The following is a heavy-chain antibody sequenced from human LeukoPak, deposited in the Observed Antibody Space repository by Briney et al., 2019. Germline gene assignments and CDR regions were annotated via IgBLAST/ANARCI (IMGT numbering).Heavy chain of an antibody. J-gene: IGHJ6*02. CDR3: ARDWSSKYPYYYGMDV. D-gene: IGHD4-11*01. Sequence: GGSLRLSCAASGFTFTSYALHWVRQAPGKGLEWVAVISYDGSNKYYADSVKGRFTISRDNSKITLYLQMNSLRAEETAVYYCARDWSSKYPYYYGMDVWGQGTTVTVSS. CDR2: ISYDGSNK. CDR1: GFTFTSYA. V-gene: IGHV3-30-3*01.